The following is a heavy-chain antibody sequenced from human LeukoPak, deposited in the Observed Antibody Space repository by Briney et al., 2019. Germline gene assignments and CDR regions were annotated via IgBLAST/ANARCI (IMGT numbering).Heavy chain of an antibody. CDR3: ARVGGSYDCLDP. V-gene: IGHV4-38-2*02. J-gene: IGHJ5*02. CDR2: IYHSGST. Sequence: SETLSLTCTVSGYSINSGHYWGWIRQPPGKGLEWIGSIYHSGSTHYNPSLKSRVTISVDTSKNQFSLKMSSVTAADTAVYYCARVGGSYDCLDPWGQGTLVTVSS. CDR1: GYSINSGHY. D-gene: IGHD1-26*01.